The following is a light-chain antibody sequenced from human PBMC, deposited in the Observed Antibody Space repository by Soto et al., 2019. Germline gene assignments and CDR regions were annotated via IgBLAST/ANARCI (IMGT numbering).Light chain of an antibody. CDR1: QSVGSK. Sequence: EIVMTQSPATLSVSPGERASLSCRASQSVGSKLAWYQHKPGQAPRLLIYDASTRATGFPARFSGSGSGTEFTLTISSLQPEDFAFYYCQQYNNWPPFTFGPGTKVDIK. CDR2: DAS. V-gene: IGKV3-15*01. CDR3: QQYNNWPPFT. J-gene: IGKJ3*01.